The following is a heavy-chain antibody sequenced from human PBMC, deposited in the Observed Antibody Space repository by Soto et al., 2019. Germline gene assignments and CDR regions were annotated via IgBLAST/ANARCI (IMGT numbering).Heavy chain of an antibody. CDR3: ARSGGYYDTRGYYYY. D-gene: IGHD3-22*01. V-gene: IGHV4-4*02. Sequence: PSETLSLTCAVSGGSISSSTWWRWLRQPPVKGLEWNGDIYHGGSTHYNPSLKSRATISIDKSKNQFSLKLSSVTAADTAVYYCARSGGYYDTRGYYYYWGQGTLATVSS. CDR2: IYHGGST. J-gene: IGHJ4*02. CDR1: GGSISSSTW.